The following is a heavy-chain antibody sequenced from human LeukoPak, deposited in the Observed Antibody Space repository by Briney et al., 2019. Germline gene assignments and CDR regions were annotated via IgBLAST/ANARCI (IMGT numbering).Heavy chain of an antibody. Sequence: GGSLRLSCVASVFSINNYWMTWVRQAPGKGLEWVANIKQDGSEKYYVNSVKGRFTVSRDNSKNSLYLQMNSLRAEDTAVYYCASVPYSSGWHFDYWGQGTLVTVSS. CDR1: VFSINNYW. CDR2: IKQDGSEK. V-gene: IGHV3-7*01. J-gene: IGHJ4*02. D-gene: IGHD6-19*01. CDR3: ASVPYSSGWHFDY.